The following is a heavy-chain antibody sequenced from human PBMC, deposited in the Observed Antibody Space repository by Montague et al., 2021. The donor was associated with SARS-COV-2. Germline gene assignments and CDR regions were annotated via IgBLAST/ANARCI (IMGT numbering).Heavy chain of an antibody. D-gene: IGHD3-10*01. J-gene: IGHJ6*03. CDR1: GGSFSNYY. Sequence: SETLSLTCAVYGGSFSNYYWSWIRQPPGKGLAWIGEINISESTKSNPSLKRQVPISVDTSTTQFSLKLSPVTAADTAVYYCARGGGTMVWGVKGYMDVWGKGTMVTVSS. CDR2: INISEST. CDR3: ARGGGTMVWGVKGYMDV. V-gene: IGHV4-34*01.